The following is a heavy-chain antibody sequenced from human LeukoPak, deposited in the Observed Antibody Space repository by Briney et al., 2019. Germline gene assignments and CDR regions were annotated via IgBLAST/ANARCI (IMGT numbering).Heavy chain of an antibody. J-gene: IGHJ4*02. CDR3: ARDAYYYDSSGYRVAVSSFEY. CDR1: GFTFSSYE. CDR2: INAGGSTI. Sequence: GGSLRLSCAASGFTFSSYEMNWVRQAPGKGLEWVSYINAGGSTIYYADSVKGRFTISRDNAKNSLYLQMNSLRAEDTAVYYCARDAYYYDSSGYRVAVSSFEYWGQGTLVTVSS. V-gene: IGHV3-48*03. D-gene: IGHD3-22*01.